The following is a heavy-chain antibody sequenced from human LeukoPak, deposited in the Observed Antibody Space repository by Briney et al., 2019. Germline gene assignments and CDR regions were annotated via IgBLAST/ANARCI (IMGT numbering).Heavy chain of an antibody. CDR2: INHSGST. Sequence: SETLSLTCAVYGVSFSGYYWSWIRQPPGKGLEWIGEINHSGSTNYNPSLKSRVTISVDTSKNQFSLKLSSVTAADTAVYYCARATGWGILTGYYRTFDYWGQGTLVTVSS. J-gene: IGHJ4*02. CDR1: GVSFSGYY. CDR3: ARATGWGILTGYYRTFDY. V-gene: IGHV4-34*01. D-gene: IGHD3-9*01.